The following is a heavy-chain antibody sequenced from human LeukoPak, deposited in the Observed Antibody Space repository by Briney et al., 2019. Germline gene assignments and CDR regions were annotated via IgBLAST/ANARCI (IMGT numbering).Heavy chain of an antibody. CDR3: ARVDFSSWYRGVDY. CDR2: IYYSGST. V-gene: IGHV4-59*01. D-gene: IGHD6-13*01. CDR1: GGSISSYY. Sequence: PSETLSLTCTVSGGSISSYYWSWIRQPPGKGLEWIGYIYYSGSTNYNPSLKSRVTISVDTSKNQFSLKLSSVTAADTAVYYCARVDFSSWYRGVDYWGQGTLATVSS. J-gene: IGHJ4*02.